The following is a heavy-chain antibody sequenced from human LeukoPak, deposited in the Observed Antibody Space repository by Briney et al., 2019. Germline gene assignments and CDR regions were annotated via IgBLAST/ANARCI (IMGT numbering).Heavy chain of an antibody. CDR3: AREGLNMVRGVIPKEAWGWFDP. CDR2: IYYSWDT. D-gene: IGHD3-10*01. J-gene: IGHJ5*02. CDR1: GGSISSTSYY. V-gene: IGHV4-39*02. Sequence: SETLSLTCTVSGGSISSTSYYWGWIRQPPGKGLEWIGSIYYSWDTYYNPSLKSRVTISVDTSKNQFSLKLSSVTAADTAVYYCAREGLNMVRGVIPKEAWGWFDPWGQGTLVTVSS.